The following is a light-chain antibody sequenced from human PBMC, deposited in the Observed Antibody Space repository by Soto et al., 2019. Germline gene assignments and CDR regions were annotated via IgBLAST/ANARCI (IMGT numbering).Light chain of an antibody. J-gene: IGKJ1*01. CDR1: QYTHNY. V-gene: IGKV1-5*03. CDR2: EAA. Sequence: DIQMTQSPSTLSASVGDRVTITCRASQYTHNYLAWYQQKPGEAPKLLIYEAANLESGVPSRFSGSGTGTEFTLTISSLQPDDFATYYCQQSNNDPWTFGQGTRVEI. CDR3: QQSNNDPWT.